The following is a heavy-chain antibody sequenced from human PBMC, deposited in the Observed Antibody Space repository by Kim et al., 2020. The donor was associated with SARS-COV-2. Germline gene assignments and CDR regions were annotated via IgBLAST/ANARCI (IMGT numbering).Heavy chain of an antibody. V-gene: IGHV4-34*01. Sequence: EYNPSLKSRVTISVGSSTNQFSLKLSSVNAADTAVYYGVHRPGGLSFDYWGQGTLVTVSS. CDR3: VHRPGGLSFDY. J-gene: IGHJ4*02. D-gene: IGHD3-16*01.